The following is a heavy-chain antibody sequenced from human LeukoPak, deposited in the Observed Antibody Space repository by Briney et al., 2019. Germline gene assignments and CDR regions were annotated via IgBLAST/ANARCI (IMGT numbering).Heavy chain of an antibody. J-gene: IGHJ4*02. CDR2: ISYDGSNK. CDR1: GFTFSSYA. V-gene: IGHV3-30-3*01. D-gene: IGHD4-23*01. Sequence: GRSLRLSCAASGFTFSSYAMHWVRQAPGKGLEWVAVISYDGSNKYYADSVKGRFTISRDNSKNTLYLQMNSLRAEDTAVYYCARLMVTPGGGDNWGQGTLVTVSS. CDR3: ARLMVTPGGGDN.